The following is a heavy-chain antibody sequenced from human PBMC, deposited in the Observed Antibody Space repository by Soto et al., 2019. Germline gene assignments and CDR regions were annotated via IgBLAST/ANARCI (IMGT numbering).Heavy chain of an antibody. V-gene: IGHV4-39*02. CDR1: GGSISSDSYY. CDR2: ISNSGST. CDR3: ARDRRQGPGDY. J-gene: IGHJ4*02. Sequence: SETLSLTCTVSGGSISSDSYYWGWIRQSTEKELEWIASISNSGSTYYKTTLKNQLIISVDTSKSKFSLKLISVTAADTAVYYCARDRRQGPGDYWGQGTLVTVS.